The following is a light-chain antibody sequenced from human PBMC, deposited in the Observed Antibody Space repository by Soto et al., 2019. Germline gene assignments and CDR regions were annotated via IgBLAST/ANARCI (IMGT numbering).Light chain of an antibody. CDR3: QQYHIYSGT. CDR2: KAS. Sequence: IQMTQSPSSLSASVGDRVTISCRASQTIDSWLAWYQQRPGNPPNLLIYKASTLASGVPSTFSGRGSGTEFTLTNNSLQPDDFATYYCQQYHIYSGTFGLGTKVDIK. CDR1: QTIDSW. J-gene: IGKJ1*01. V-gene: IGKV1-5*03.